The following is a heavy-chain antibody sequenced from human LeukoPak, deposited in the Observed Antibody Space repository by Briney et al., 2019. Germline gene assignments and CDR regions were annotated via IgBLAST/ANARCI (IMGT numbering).Heavy chain of an antibody. CDR1: GFTFSSYG. V-gene: IGHV3-23*01. D-gene: IGHD3-22*01. J-gene: IGHJ4*02. CDR2: ISGSGGST. CDR3: AKAMYYYDSSGYYQNFDY. Sequence: GGSLRLSCAASGFTFSSYGMSWVRQAPGKGLEWVSAISGSGGSTYYADSVKGRFTISRDNSKNTLYLQMNSLRAEDTAVYYCAKAMYYYDSSGYYQNFDYWGQGTLVAVSS.